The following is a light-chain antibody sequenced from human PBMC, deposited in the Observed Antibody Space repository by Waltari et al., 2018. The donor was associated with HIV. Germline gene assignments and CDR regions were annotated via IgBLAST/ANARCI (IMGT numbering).Light chain of an antibody. V-gene: IGLV1-47*01. CDR1: SSNIGTNY. CDR3: SAWDDSLSGRV. Sequence: QSVLTQPPSASGTPGQRVTISCSGSSSNIGTNYIYWYQQLPGTSPKLLIYRNSQRPSGVPDRFSGSKSGTSASLASSDLRSEDEADYYCSAWDDSLSGRVFGGGTKLTVL. J-gene: IGLJ3*02. CDR2: RNS.